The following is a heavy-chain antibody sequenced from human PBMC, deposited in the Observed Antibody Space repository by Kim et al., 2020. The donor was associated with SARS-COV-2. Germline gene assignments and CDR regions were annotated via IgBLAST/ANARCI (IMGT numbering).Heavy chain of an antibody. J-gene: IGHJ3*01. V-gene: IGHV3-33*01. Sequence: NYADSVKDRLTISRDDSKHPVYLQMNSLRPEDTAVYYCARDPPSSGYAFAVWGQGTMVTVSS. D-gene: IGHD6-19*01. CDR3: ARDPPSSGYAFAV.